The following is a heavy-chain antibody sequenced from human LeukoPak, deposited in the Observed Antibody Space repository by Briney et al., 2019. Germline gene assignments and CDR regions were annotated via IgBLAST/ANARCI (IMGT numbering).Heavy chain of an antibody. J-gene: IGHJ4*02. V-gene: IGHV4-34*01. CDR2: INHSGST. CDR1: GGSFSGYY. CDR3: ARGLSLSRPFDY. Sequence: SETLSLTCAVYGGSFSGYYWGWIRQPPGKGLEWIGEINHSGSTNYNPSLKSRVTISVDTSKNQFSLKLSSVTAADTAVYYCARGLSLSRPFDYWGQGTLVTVSS.